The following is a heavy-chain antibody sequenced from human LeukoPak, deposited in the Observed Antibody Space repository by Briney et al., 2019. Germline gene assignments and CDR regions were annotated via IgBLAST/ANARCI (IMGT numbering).Heavy chain of an antibody. CDR2: INPNSGGT. V-gene: IGHV1-2*02. CDR1: GYTFTGYY. J-gene: IGHJ6*02. D-gene: IGHD3-3*01. CDR3: ARVLWSGYYTGIISDYYYGMDV. Sequence: ASVKVSCKASGYTFTGYYMHWVRQAPGQGLEWMGWINPNSGGTNYAQKFQGRVTMTRDTSISTAYMELSRLRSDDTAVYYCARVLWSGYYTGIISDYYYGMDVWGQGTTVTVSS.